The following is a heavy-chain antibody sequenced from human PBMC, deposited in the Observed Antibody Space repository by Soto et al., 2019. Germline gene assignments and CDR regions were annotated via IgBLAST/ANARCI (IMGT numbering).Heavy chain of an antibody. Sequence: QVQLQESGSGLVKPSQSLSLTCTVSGVSLNTADTWWSWIRQSPGKGLEFIGYYHSGGSTYYDASLRSRVFISAVTSNSQFSLKLSSVTVADTAVYFCVRSRQMESGNDYGLDVWGQGTRVTVSS. J-gene: IGHJ6*02. CDR1: GVSLNTADTW. CDR3: VRSRQMESGNDYGLDV. CDR2: YHSGGST. D-gene: IGHD1-1*01. V-gene: IGHV4-30-4*01.